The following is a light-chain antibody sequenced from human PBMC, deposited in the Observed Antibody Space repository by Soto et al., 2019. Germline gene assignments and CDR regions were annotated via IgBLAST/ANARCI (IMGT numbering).Light chain of an antibody. CDR1: SSDIGAYNY. Sequence: QSALTQPPSASGSPGQSVTISCTGTSSDIGAYNYVSWYQQHPGKAPKLMIHEVSKRPSGVPDRFSGSKSGNTASLTVSGLQAEDEADYRCSSYAGSHDRWVFGGGTELAVL. CDR2: EVS. V-gene: IGLV2-8*01. CDR3: SSYAGSHDRWV. J-gene: IGLJ3*02.